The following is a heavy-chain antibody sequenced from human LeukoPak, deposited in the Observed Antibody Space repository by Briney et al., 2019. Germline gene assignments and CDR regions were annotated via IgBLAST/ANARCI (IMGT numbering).Heavy chain of an antibody. CDR1: GVSITSYY. D-gene: IGHD5-18*01. CDR3: ARSTGYSFDNWFDP. V-gene: IGHV4-59*01. CDR2: IHYTGST. J-gene: IGHJ5*02. Sequence: SETLSLTCTVSGVSITSYYWTWIRQPPGKGLEWIGYIHYTGSTNYNPSLKSRVTISLDTSKNQFSLKLTSVTAADTAVYYCARSTGYSFDNWFDPWGQGTLVTVSP.